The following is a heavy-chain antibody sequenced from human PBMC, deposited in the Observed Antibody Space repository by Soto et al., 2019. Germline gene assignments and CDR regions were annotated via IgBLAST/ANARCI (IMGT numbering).Heavy chain of an antibody. CDR1: GGSISSGDYH. CDR3: ARTSPVLRFLEWSDYGMDV. CDR2: IYYSGST. Sequence: SETLSLTCTVSGGSISSGDYHWSWIRQPPGKGLEWIGYIYYSGSTYYNPSLKSRVTISVDTSKNQFSLKLSSVTAADTAVYYCARTSPVLRFLEWSDYGMDVWGQGTTVTVSS. J-gene: IGHJ6*02. D-gene: IGHD3-3*01. V-gene: IGHV4-30-4*01.